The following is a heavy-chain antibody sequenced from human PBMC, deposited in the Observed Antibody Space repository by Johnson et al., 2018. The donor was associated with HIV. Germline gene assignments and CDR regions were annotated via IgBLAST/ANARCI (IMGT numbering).Heavy chain of an antibody. Sequence: VQLVESGGGLVQPGRSLRLSCAASGFTFDDYAMHWVRQAPGKGLEWVSGISWNGGSTGYADSVKGRFTISRDNAKNSLYLQMNSLRAEDTALYYCARSPRGSGFDIWGQGTMVTVSS. V-gene: IGHV3-9*01. J-gene: IGHJ3*02. CDR3: ARSPRGSGFDI. CDR1: GFTFDDYA. D-gene: IGHD6-19*01. CDR2: ISWNGGST.